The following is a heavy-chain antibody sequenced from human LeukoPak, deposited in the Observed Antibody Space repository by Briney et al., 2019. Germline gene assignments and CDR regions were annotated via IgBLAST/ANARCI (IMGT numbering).Heavy chain of an antibody. D-gene: IGHD5-12*01. J-gene: IGHJ4*02. Sequence: SETLSLTCSVSGGSTSTSRYHWGWIRQPPGKGLEWIGSIYYSGTTYYNPSLKSRVSMSVDTSKNLFSLRLNSVTAADTAMYYCATSYDYKVAPFDLWGQGTPVTVSS. CDR3: ATSYDYKVAPFDL. CDR1: GGSTSTSRYH. V-gene: IGHV4-39*07. CDR2: IYYSGTT.